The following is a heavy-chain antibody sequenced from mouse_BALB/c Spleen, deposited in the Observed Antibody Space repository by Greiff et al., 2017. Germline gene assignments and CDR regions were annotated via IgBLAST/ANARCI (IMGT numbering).Heavy chain of an antibody. D-gene: IGHD2-4*01. Sequence: VKLVESGPGLVAPSQSLSITCTVSGFSLTSYGVHWVRQPPGKGLEWLGVIWAGGSTNYNSALMSRLSISKDNSKSQVFLKMNSLQTDDTAMYYWARVGLRRGFAYRGQGTLVTVSA. CDR2: IWAGGST. CDR3: ARVGLRRGFAY. J-gene: IGHJ3*01. CDR1: GFSLTSYG. V-gene: IGHV2-9*02.